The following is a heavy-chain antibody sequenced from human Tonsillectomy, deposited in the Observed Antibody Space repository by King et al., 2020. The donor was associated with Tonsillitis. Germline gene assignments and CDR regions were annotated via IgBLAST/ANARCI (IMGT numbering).Heavy chain of an antibody. CDR2: ISSSTSYT. Sequence: VQLVESGGGLVKPGGSLRLSCAASGFTFSDYYMSWIRQAPGKGLEWVSYISSSTSYTNYADSVKGRFTISRDNAKNSLYLQMNSLRAEDTAVYYYARTELRGYCSGGSCYYFDYWGQGTLVTVSS. CDR1: GFTFSDYY. J-gene: IGHJ4*02. D-gene: IGHD2-15*01. CDR3: ARTELRGYCSGGSCYYFDY. V-gene: IGHV3-11*06.